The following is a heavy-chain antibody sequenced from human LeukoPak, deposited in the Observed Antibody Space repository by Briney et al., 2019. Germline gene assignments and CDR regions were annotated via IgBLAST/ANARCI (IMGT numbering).Heavy chain of an antibody. CDR2: IYHSEST. V-gene: IGHV4-30-2*01. Sequence: SETLSLTCAVSGGSISSGGYSWNWIRQPPGKGLGWIGYIYHSESTYYNPSLKSRVTISVDWSKNQFSLKLSSVTAADTAVYYCARAVDGMDVWGQGTTVTVSS. J-gene: IGHJ6*02. CDR3: ARAVDGMDV. CDR1: GGSISSGGYS.